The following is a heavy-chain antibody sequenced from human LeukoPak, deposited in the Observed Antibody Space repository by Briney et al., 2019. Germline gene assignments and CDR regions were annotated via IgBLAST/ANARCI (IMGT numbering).Heavy chain of an antibody. Sequence: SVKVSCKASGGTFSSYAISWVRQAPGQGLEWMGRIIPILGIANYAQKLQGRVTITADKSTSTAYMELSSLRSEDTAVYYCARDGFNYYDSSGYYRSPYFDYWGQGTLVTVSS. CDR3: ARDGFNYYDSSGYYRSPYFDY. V-gene: IGHV1-69*04. CDR1: GGTFSSYA. CDR2: IIPILGIA. D-gene: IGHD3-22*01. J-gene: IGHJ4*02.